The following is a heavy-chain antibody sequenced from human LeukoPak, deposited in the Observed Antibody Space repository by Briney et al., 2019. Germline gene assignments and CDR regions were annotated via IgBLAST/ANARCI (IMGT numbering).Heavy chain of an antibody. CDR2: MSYDGSNK. J-gene: IGHJ4*02. CDR3: ARAATTVTHPDY. V-gene: IGHV3-30*04. CDR1: GFTFSSYA. Sequence: GRSLRLSCAASGFTFSSYAMHWVRQAPGKGLEWVAVMSYDGSNKYYADSVKGRFTISRDNSKNTLYLQMNSLRAEDTAVYYCARAATTVTHPDYWGQGTLVTVSS. D-gene: IGHD4-17*01.